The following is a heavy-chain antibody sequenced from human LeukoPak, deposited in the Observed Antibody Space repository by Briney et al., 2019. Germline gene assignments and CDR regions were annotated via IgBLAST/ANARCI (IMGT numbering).Heavy chain of an antibody. V-gene: IGHV3-7*01. CDR1: GFTFSSYT. CDR3: ARAPVGGIFGVVIHYYGMDV. D-gene: IGHD3-3*01. J-gene: IGHJ6*02. CDR2: IKEDGSEK. Sequence: KSGGSLRLSCAASGFTFSSYTMNWVRQAPGKGLEWGANIKEDGSEKYYVDSVKGRFTISRDNAKNSLYLQMNSLRAEDTAVYYCARAPVGGIFGVVIHYYGMDVWGQGTTVTVSS.